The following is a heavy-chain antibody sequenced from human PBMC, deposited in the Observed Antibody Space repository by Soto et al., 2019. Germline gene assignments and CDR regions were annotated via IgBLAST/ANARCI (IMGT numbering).Heavy chain of an antibody. V-gene: IGHV4-39*01. D-gene: IGHD6-19*01. Sequence: QLQLQESGPGLVKPSETLSLTCTVSGGSISSSSYYWGWIRQPPGKGLEWIGSIYYSGSTYYNPSLKSRVTISVDTSKNQFSLKLSSVTAADTAVYYCARYQQWLENLKFDYWGQGTLVTVSS. J-gene: IGHJ4*02. CDR2: IYYSGST. CDR3: ARYQQWLENLKFDY. CDR1: GGSISSSSYY.